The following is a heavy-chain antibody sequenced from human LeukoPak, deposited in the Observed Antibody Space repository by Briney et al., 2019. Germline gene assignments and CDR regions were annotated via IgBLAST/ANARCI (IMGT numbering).Heavy chain of an antibody. CDR1: GFTFSSYW. V-gene: IGHV3-7*01. D-gene: IGHD7-27*01. Sequence: PGGSLRLSCAASGFTFSSYWMSWVRQAPGKGLEWVANLRQDGIETYYVDSVKGRFTISRDNAKNSLYLQMNSLRAEDTAVYYCARPLGWRDAFDIWGQGTMVTVSS. CDR2: LRQDGIET. J-gene: IGHJ3*02. CDR3: ARPLGWRDAFDI.